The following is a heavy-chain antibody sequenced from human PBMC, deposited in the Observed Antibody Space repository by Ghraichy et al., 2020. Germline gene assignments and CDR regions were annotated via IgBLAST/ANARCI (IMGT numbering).Heavy chain of an antibody. CDR3: ASEAVPKYYYYGMDV. J-gene: IGHJ6*02. CDR2: IYSGGST. CDR1: GFTVSSNY. D-gene: IGHD2-15*01. Sequence: LSLTCAASGFTVSSNYMSWVRQAPGKGLEWVSVIYSGGSTYYADSVKGRFTISRHNSKNTLYLQMNSLRAEDTAVYYCASEAVPKYYYYGMDVWGQGTTVTVS. V-gene: IGHV3-53*04.